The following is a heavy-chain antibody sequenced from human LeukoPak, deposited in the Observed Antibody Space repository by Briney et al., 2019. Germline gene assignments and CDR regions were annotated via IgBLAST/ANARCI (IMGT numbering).Heavy chain of an antibody. CDR1: GGSFSGYY. Sequence: SETLSLTCAVYGGSFSGYYWSWIRQPPGKGLEWIGEINHSGSTNYNPSLKSRVTISEDTSKNQFSLKLSSVTAADTAVYYCARTYYDFWSGYYRPLRLDYWGQGTLVTVSS. D-gene: IGHD3-3*01. CDR2: INHSGST. CDR3: ARTYYDFWSGYYRPLRLDY. V-gene: IGHV4-34*01. J-gene: IGHJ4*02.